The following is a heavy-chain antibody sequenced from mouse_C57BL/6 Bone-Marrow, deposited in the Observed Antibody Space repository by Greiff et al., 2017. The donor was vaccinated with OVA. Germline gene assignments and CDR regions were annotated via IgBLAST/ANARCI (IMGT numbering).Heavy chain of an antibody. CDR2: IHPNSGST. CDR1: GYTFTSYW. V-gene: IGHV1-64*01. CDR3: ARKSYYPSWFAD. D-gene: IGHD2-10*01. Sequence: QVQLQQPGAELVKPGASVKLSCKASGYTFTSYWMHWVKQRPGQGLEWIGMIHPNSGSTNYNEKFKSKATLTVDKSSSTAYMQLSSLTSEDSAVYYCARKSYYPSWFADWGQGTLVTVSA. J-gene: IGHJ3*01.